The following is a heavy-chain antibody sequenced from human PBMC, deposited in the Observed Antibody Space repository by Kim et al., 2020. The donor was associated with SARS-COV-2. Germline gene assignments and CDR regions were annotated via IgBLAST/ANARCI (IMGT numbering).Heavy chain of an antibody. J-gene: IGHJ3*01. V-gene: IGHV3-30*04. Sequence: GGSLRLSCAASGFTFSRYAILWVRQAPGKGLEWVSIISSDGSRKYYADTVKSRFTISRDNSKNTLYLQMRNLRPENTAIDYCAIDASHGGCWWAQAHSF. CDR2: ISSDGSRK. CDR1: GFTFSRYA. CDR3: AIDASHGGCWWAQAHSF. D-gene: IGHD2-8*02.